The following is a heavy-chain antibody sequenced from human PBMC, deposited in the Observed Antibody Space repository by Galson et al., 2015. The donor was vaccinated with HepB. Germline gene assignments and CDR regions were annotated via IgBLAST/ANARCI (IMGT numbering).Heavy chain of an antibody. V-gene: IGHV5-51*01. CDR1: GYRFTDYW. J-gene: IGHJ3*01. D-gene: IGHD3-10*01. CDR3: TRRGNLDSFYNAFDL. CDR2: IFPDDSDT. Sequence: QSGAEVKKPGESLRVSCKASGYRFTDYWIGWVRQMPGKGLEWMGIIFPDDSDTRYSPSFQGQVNISADKSIKTAYLQWSSLKASDTAIYYCTRRGNLDSFYNAFDLWGQGTMVTVSS.